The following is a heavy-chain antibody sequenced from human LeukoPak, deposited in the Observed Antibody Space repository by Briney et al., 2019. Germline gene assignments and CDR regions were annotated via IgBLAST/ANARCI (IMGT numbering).Heavy chain of an antibody. J-gene: IGHJ6*03. D-gene: IGHD2-15*01. Sequence: GGSLRLSCAASGFSFSSYNMNWVRQTPGQGLEWVSSISSTGGTTYYADSVKGRFTISRDNSKNTLYLQMNSLRAEDTAIYYCAKNGDRGAYCTGGTCYPYFYYYMDVWGKGTTVTI. CDR1: GFSFSSYN. CDR2: ISSTGGTT. V-gene: IGHV3-23*01. CDR3: AKNGDRGAYCTGGTCYPYFYYYMDV.